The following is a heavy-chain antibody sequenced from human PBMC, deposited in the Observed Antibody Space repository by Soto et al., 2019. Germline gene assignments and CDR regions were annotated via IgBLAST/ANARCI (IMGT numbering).Heavy chain of an antibody. CDR3: ARDINPQYYGNSGHFDN. Sequence: GGSLRLSCAASGLTLDDHAMHWVRQAPGKGLEWVSGISWNGANKGYADSVKGRFTISRDNAKKSLNLQMNSLRDEDTAMYYCARDINPQYYGNSGHFDNWGRGTLVTVSS. J-gene: IGHJ4*01. CDR2: ISWNGANK. V-gene: IGHV3-9*01. CDR1: GLTLDDHA. D-gene: IGHD3-22*01.